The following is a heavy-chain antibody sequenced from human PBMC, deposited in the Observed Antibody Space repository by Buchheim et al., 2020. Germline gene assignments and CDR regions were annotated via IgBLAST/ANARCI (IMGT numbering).Heavy chain of an antibody. V-gene: IGHV4-59*01. CDR2: IYHSGST. CDR1: GGSISSYY. J-gene: IGHJ4*01. CDR3: ARDIDY. Sequence: QVQLQESGPGLVKPSETLSLTCTVSGGSISSYYWSWIRQPPGKGLEWIGYIYHSGSTNYIPSLKSRVTISIDPSKNHFSLKLSSVTAADTAVYYCARDIDYWGQGTL.